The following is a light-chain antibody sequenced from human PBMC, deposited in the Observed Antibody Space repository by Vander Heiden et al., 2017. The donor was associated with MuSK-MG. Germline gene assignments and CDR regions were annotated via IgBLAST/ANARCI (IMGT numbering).Light chain of an antibody. CDR3: QQDSSLPLT. J-gene: IGKJ4*01. CDR2: DVS. V-gene: IGKV3-20*01. CDR1: QSVNNRY. Sequence: EIVLTQSPGTLSLSPGERATLSCRASQSVNNRYFAWYQQKLGQAPRLLIYDVSTRATGIPDRFSGSGSGTDFTLTISRLQPEDFAVYYCQQDSSLPLTFGGGTKVEIK.